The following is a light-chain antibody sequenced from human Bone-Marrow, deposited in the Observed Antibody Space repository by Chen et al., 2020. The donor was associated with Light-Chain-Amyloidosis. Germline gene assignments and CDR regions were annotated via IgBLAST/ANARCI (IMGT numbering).Light chain of an antibody. CDR3: SSYTMTNTLV. Sequence: QSALTQPASVSGSPGQSITISCTGTSSDVGGDNHVSWYQQHPDKAPTLMIYDVTNRPSWVPVLFSGSKSANTASLTISGLQTEDEADCFCSSYTMTNTLVFGSGTRVTV. CDR2: DVT. V-gene: IGLV2-14*01. CDR1: SSDVGGDNH. J-gene: IGLJ1*01.